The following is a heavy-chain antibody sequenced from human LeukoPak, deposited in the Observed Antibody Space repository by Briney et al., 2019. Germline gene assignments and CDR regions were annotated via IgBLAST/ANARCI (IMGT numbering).Heavy chain of an antibody. CDR2: ISDSGST. V-gene: IGHV4-30-4*07. CDR1: GDSISSGASS. CDR3: ARDLVWSSSWYSRVSAVEYYMDV. D-gene: IGHD6-13*01. J-gene: IGHJ6*03. Sequence: SETLSLTCTVSGDSISSGASSWSWIRQPPGRGLEWIGNISDSGSTSYNSSLKRRVTISVDTSKNQFSLKLSSVTAADTAVYYCARDLVWSSSWYSRVSAVEYYMDVWGKGTTVTISS.